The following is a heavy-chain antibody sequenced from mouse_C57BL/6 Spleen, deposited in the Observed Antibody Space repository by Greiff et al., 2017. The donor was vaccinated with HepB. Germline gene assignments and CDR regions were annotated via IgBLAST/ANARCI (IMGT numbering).Heavy chain of an antibody. V-gene: IGHV1-69*01. CDR3: ARPSYGSSPAWFAY. D-gene: IGHD1-1*01. Sequence: QVQLKQPGAELVMPGASVKLSCKASGYTFTSYWMHWVKQRPGQGLEWIGEIDPSDSYTNYNQKFKGKSTLTVDKSSSTAYMQLSSLTSEDSAVYYCARPSYGSSPAWFAYWGQGTLVTVSA. CDR1: GYTFTSYW. CDR2: IDPSDSYT. J-gene: IGHJ3*01.